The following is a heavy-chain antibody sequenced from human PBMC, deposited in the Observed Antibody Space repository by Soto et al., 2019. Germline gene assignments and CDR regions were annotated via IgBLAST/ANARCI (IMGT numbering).Heavy chain of an antibody. J-gene: IGHJ4*02. CDR3: ARAPTGGTWPVYFDW. Sequence: VQLVESGGGLVQPGRPLRLSCTASAFTFGDFAMHWVRQVPGKGLEWVSGINWNGNYIGYADSVKGRFTVSRDNAKNSLYLQMNSLRPEDTALYFCARAPTGGTWPVYFDWWGRGTLVTVSS. D-gene: IGHD2-15*01. V-gene: IGHV3-9*01. CDR1: AFTFGDFA. CDR2: INWNGNYI.